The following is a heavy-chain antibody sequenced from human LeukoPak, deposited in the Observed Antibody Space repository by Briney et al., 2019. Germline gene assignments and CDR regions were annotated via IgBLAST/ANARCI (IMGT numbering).Heavy chain of an antibody. Sequence: GGSLRLSCAASRFTFSTYCMHWVRQAPGKGPMWVSRICPDGTVTNYADSVKARFIISRDNARNTVYLQMNSLRVEDTAVYYCVRDFRSADYWGQGTWSPSPQ. CDR1: RFTFSTYC. J-gene: IGHJ4*02. CDR2: ICPDGTVT. CDR3: VRDFRSADY. V-gene: IGHV3-74*01.